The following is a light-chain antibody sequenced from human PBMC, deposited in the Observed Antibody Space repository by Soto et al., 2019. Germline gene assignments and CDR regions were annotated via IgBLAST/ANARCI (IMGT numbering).Light chain of an antibody. CDR3: QHPYGCPLT. CDR1: QSLLSTSNNKNY. Sequence: DIVMTQSPDSLAVSLGERATINCKSSQSLLSTSNNKNYLAWFQQKPGQPPKLLIYWASTRTSGVPERFSGSASGTDFSITISSLQAEDVAIYYCQHPYGCPLTFGGGTKVEIK. V-gene: IGKV4-1*01. J-gene: IGKJ4*01. CDR2: WAS.